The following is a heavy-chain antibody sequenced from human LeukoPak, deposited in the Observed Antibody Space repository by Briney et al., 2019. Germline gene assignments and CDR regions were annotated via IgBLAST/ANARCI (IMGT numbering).Heavy chain of an antibody. CDR1: GFTFSSYS. D-gene: IGHD2-2*01. CDR2: ISSSSSYI. V-gene: IGHV3-21*01. CDR3: ARDGEYCSSTSCYESLGY. J-gene: IGHJ4*02. Sequence: GGSLRLSCAASGFTFSSYSMNWVRQAPGKGLEWVSSISSSSSYIYYADSVKGRFTISRDNAKNSLYLQMNSLRAEDTAVYYCARDGEYCSSTSCYESLGYWGQGTLVTVSS.